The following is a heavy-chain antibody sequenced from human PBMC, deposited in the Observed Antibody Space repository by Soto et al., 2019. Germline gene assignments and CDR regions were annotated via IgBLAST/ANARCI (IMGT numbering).Heavy chain of an antibody. J-gene: IGHJ4*02. D-gene: IGHD6-13*01. V-gene: IGHV1-2*04. CDR3: ASTTPYSSSWPALGY. CDR2: INPNSGGT. Sequence: QVQLVQSGAEVKKPGASVKVSCKASGYTFTGYYMHWVRQAPGQGLEWMGWINPNSGGTNYAQKFQGWVTMTRDPSISTAYMELSRLRSDDTAVYYCASTTPYSSSWPALGYWGQGTLVTVSS. CDR1: GYTFTGYY.